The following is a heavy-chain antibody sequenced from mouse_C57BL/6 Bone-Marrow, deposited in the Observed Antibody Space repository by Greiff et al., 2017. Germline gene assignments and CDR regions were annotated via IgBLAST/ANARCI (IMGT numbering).Heavy chain of an antibody. CDR2: IDPENGDT. J-gene: IGHJ4*01. Sequence: EVQLQQSGAELVRPGASVKLSCTASGFNIKDDYMHWVKQRPEQGLEWIGWIDPENGDTESAAKFQGKSTITADTYSNTAYLQLSSLTSEDTAVYYCTTGITTVVVDWGQGTSVTVSS. D-gene: IGHD1-1*01. V-gene: IGHV14-4*01. CDR3: TTGITTVVVD. CDR1: GFNIKDDY.